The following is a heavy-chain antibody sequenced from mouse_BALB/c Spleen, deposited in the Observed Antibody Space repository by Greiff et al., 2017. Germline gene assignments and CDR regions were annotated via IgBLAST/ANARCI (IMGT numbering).Heavy chain of an antibody. Sequence: EVQLQQSGAELVKPGASVKLSCTASGFNIKDTYMHWVKQRPEQGLEWIGRIDPANGNTKYDPKFQGKATITADTSSNTAYLQLSSLTSEDTAVYYCARWFPYYAMDYWGQGTSVTVSS. J-gene: IGHJ4*01. D-gene: IGHD2-2*01. CDR3: ARWFPYYAMDY. V-gene: IGHV14-3*02. CDR2: IDPANGNT. CDR1: GFNIKDTY.